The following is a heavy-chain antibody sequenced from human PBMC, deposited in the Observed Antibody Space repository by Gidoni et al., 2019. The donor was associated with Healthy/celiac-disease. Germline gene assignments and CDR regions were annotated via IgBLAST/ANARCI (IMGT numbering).Heavy chain of an antibody. Sequence: QVQLVQSGAEVKKPGASVQVACKASGYTFTNYYIHWVRQAPGQGLEWMGIINPSVGSTNYAQKFQDRVTMTRDTSTSTVYMELSSLRSEDTAVYYCARGSGTFTKALDYWGQGTLVTVSS. CDR2: INPSVGST. J-gene: IGHJ4*02. CDR3: ARGSGTFTKALDY. V-gene: IGHV1-46*01. CDR1: GYTFTNYY. D-gene: IGHD1-26*01.